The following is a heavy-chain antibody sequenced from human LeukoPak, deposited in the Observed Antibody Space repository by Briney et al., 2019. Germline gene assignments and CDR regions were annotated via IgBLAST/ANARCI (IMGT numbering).Heavy chain of an antibody. Sequence: GGSLRLSCAASGFTFSSYGMHWARQAPGKGLEWMAVISYDGSNKYSADSVKGRFTISRDNSKNTLYLQMDSLRAEDTAVYYCARPSYYGSESQLYYFGYWGQGTLVTVSS. CDR3: ARPSYYGSESQLYYFGY. J-gene: IGHJ4*02. D-gene: IGHD3-10*01. CDR2: ISYDGSNK. V-gene: IGHV3-30*03. CDR1: GFTFSSYG.